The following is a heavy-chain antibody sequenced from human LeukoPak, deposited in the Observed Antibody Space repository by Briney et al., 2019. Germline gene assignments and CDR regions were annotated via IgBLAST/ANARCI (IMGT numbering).Heavy chain of an antibody. J-gene: IGHJ4*02. CDR3: ARGTRCSSTSCYPYYFDY. V-gene: IGHV4-4*07. CDR1: GGSISSYY. Sequence: SETLSLTCTVSGGSISSYYWSWIRQPAGKGLEWIGRIYTSGSTNYNPSLKSRVTISVDKSKNQFSLKLSSVTAADTAVYYCARGTRCSSTSCYPYYFDYWGQGTLATVSS. D-gene: IGHD2-2*01. CDR2: IYTSGST.